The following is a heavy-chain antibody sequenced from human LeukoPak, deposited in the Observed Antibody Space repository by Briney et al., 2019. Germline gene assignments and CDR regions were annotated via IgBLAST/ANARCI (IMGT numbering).Heavy chain of an antibody. V-gene: IGHV3-23*01. CDR3: AKGHSYYDSSGYYLY. CDR1: GFTFSSYV. D-gene: IGHD3-22*01. Sequence: PGGSLRLSCAASGFTFSSYVMSWVRQAPGKGLEWVSAISGSGGSTYYADSVKGRFTISRDNSKNTLYLQMNSLRAEDTAVYYCAKGHSYYDSSGYYLYWGQGTLVTVSS. CDR2: ISGSGGST. J-gene: IGHJ4*02.